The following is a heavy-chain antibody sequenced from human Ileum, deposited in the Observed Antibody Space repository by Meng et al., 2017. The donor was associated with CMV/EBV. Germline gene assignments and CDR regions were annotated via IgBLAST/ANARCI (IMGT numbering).Heavy chain of an antibody. J-gene: IGHJ4*02. D-gene: IGHD1-26*01. CDR2: ISYDGSNK. CDR3: ARVTFVGATTDAYFDN. V-gene: IGHV3-30*04. CDR1: GFTFSSYT. Sequence: GESLKISCTASGFTFSSYTFHWVRQRPGKGLEWVSFISYDGSNKYSAGSVRGRFIISRDNSKNTLYLQMNGLRPEDTAIYFCARVTFVGATTDAYFDNWGQGTLVTVSS.